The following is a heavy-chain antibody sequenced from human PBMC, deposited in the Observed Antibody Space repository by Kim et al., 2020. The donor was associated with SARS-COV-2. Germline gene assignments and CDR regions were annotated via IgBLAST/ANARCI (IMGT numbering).Heavy chain of an antibody. J-gene: IGHJ4*02. V-gene: IGHV5-10-1*01. CDR3: ARLSSKAKMYSSGWYPGY. CDR1: GYSFTSYW. CDR2: IDPSDSYT. Sequence: GESLKISCKGSGYSFTSYWISWVRQMPGKGLEWMGRIDPSDSYTNYSPSFQGHVTISADKSISTAYLQWSSLKASDTAMYYCARLSSKAKMYSSGWYPGYWGQGTLVTVSS. D-gene: IGHD6-19*01.